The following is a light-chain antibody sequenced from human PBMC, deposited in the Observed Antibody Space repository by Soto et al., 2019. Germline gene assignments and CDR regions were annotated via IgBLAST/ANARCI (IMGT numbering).Light chain of an antibody. CDR2: KGT. V-gene: IGLV2-23*01. CDR1: SSDVGAYNS. Sequence: QSVLAQPASVSGSPGQSITISCTGTSSDVGAYNSVSWYQQHPHKAPQVIIYKGTQRPSGISNRFSASKSGNTASLTISGLQAEDEADYYCCAYAGSNTLVFGGGTKVTVL. J-gene: IGLJ2*01. CDR3: CAYAGSNTLV.